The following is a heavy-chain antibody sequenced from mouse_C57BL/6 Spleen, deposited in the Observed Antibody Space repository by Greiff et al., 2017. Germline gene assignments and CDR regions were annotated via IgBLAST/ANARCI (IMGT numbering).Heavy chain of an antibody. J-gene: IGHJ3*01. CDR3: ARAFYGSSYPWFAY. D-gene: IGHD1-1*01. V-gene: IGHV1-85*01. CDR2: IYPRDGST. CDR1: GYTFTSYD. Sequence: VKLQESGPELVKPGASVKLSCKASGYTFTSYDINWVKQRPGQGLEWIGWIYPRDGSTKYNEKFKGKATLTVDTSSSTAYMELHSLTSEDSAVYFCARAFYGSSYPWFAYWGQGTLVTVSA.